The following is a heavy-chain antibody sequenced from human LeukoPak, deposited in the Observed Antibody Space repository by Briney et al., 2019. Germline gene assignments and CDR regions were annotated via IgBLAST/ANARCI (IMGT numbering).Heavy chain of an antibody. J-gene: IGHJ3*02. V-gene: IGHV1-2*02. CDR3: ATAQIELLEPYDAFDI. D-gene: IGHD1-26*01. CDR2: INPNSGGT. CDR1: GYTFTGYY. Sequence: ASVKVSCKASGYTFTGYYMHWVRQAPGQGLEWMGWINPNSGGTNYAQKLQGRVTMTTDTSTSTAYMELRSLRSDDTAVYYCATAQIELLEPYDAFDIWGQGTMVTVSS.